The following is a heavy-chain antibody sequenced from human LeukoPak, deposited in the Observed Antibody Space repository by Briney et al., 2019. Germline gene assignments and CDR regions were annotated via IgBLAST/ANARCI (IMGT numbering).Heavy chain of an antibody. CDR1: GGSIDGTTGH. CDR3: ARHVGYSSGWYGYYYDSSGYLDY. V-gene: IGHV4-39*01. J-gene: IGHJ4*02. D-gene: IGHD3-22*01. CDR2: VFYRGSP. Sequence: PSETLSLTCTVSGGSIDGTTGHWGWIRQPPGKGLEWIGCVFYRGSPYYNPSLKSRVTISVDTSKNQFSLKLSSVTAADTAVYYCARHVGYSSGWYGYYYDSSGYLDYWGQGTLVTVSS.